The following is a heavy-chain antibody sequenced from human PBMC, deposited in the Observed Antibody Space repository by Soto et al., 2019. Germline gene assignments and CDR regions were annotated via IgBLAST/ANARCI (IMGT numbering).Heavy chain of an antibody. Sequence: GGSLRLSCAASGFTFSSYGMHWVRQAPGKGLEWVAVIWYDGSNKYYADSVKGRFTISRDNSKNTLYLQMNSLRAEDTAVYYCARDNAQTAMAPTFDYWGQGTLVTVSS. CDR2: IWYDGSNK. V-gene: IGHV3-33*01. J-gene: IGHJ4*02. D-gene: IGHD5-18*01. CDR1: GFTFSSYG. CDR3: ARDNAQTAMAPTFDY.